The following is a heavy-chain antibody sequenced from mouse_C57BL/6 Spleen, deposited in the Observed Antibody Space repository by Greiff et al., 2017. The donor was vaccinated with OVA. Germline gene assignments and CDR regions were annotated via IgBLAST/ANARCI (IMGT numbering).Heavy chain of an antibody. D-gene: IGHD3-2*02. J-gene: IGHJ2*01. CDR1: GYTFTSYW. CDR2: IDPSDSYT. CDR3: ARSAAQATGY. V-gene: IGHV1-50*01. Sequence: QVQLQQPGAELVKPGASVKLSCKASGYTFTSYWMQWVKQRPGQGLEWIGEIDPSDSYTNYNQKFKGKATLTVDTSSSTAYMQLSSLTSEDSAVYYCARSAAQATGYWGKGTTLTVSS.